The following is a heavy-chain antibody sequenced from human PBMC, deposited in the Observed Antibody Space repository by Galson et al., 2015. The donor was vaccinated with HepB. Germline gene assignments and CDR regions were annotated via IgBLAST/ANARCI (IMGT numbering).Heavy chain of an antibody. V-gene: IGHV4-31*03. CDR2: IYYSGST. J-gene: IGHJ4*02. Sequence: TLSLTCTVSGGSISSGGYYWSWIRQHPGKGLEWIGYIYYSGSTYYNPSLKSRVTISVDTSKNQFSLKLSSVTAADTAVYYCARELGGDYVGGQFSIDYWGQGTLVTVSS. CDR3: ARELGGDYVGGQFSIDY. D-gene: IGHD4-17*01. CDR1: GGSISSGGYY.